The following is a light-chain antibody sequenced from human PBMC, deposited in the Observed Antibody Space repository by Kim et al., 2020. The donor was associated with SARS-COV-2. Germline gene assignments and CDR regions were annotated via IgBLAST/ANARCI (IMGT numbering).Light chain of an antibody. CDR2: ENS. CDR1: KLGDKY. V-gene: IGLV3-1*01. J-gene: IGLJ2*01. CDR3: QAWDTRVV. Sequence: VSVSPGQTASITCPGDKLGDKYASWYQQKPGQSPVLVIYENSKRPSGIPERFSGSNSGNTATLTISGTQAMDEADYYCQAWDTRVVFGGGTQLTVL.